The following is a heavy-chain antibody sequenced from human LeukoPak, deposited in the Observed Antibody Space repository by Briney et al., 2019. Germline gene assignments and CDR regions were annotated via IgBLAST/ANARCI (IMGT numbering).Heavy chain of an antibody. J-gene: IGHJ4*02. CDR3: TSFGSYRLYY. Sequence: WGSLRLSWAASGFTFSNACMSWVRQSPGKGLEGVGRIKSKTDGGTTDYAAPVKGRFTISRDDSKNTLYLQMTSLKPEDTAVYYCTSFGSYRLYYWGQGTLVTMSS. CDR2: IKSKTDGGTT. D-gene: IGHD3-16*02. V-gene: IGHV3-15*01. CDR1: GFTFSNAC.